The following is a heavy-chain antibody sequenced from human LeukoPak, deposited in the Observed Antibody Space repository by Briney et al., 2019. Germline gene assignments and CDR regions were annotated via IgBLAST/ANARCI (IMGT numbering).Heavy chain of an antibody. J-gene: IGHJ6*03. CDR3: ARVVVVVPAAQRYYYYYYMDV. D-gene: IGHD2-2*01. Sequence: SETLSLTCTVSGGSISSYYWSWIRQPPGKGLEWIGYIYYSGSTNYNPSLKSRVTISVDTSKNQFSLKLSSVTAADTAVYYCARVVVVVPAAQRYYYYYYMDVWGKGTTVTVSS. CDR1: GGSISSYY. CDR2: IYYSGST. V-gene: IGHV4-59*08.